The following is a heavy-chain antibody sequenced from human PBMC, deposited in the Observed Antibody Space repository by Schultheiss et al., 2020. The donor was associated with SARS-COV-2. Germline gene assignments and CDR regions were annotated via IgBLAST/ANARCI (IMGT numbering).Heavy chain of an antibody. J-gene: IGHJ6*02. CDR3: ARDPDGYLVYHHGMDV. Sequence: GESLKISCAASGFTFSNYGMHWVRQAPGKGLEWVAVIWYDGSNKYYADSVKGRFTISRDNSKNTVYLQLNSLRDEDTAVYYCARDPDGYLVYHHGMDVWGQGTTVTVSS. CDR1: GFTFSNYG. CDR2: IWYDGSNK. D-gene: IGHD5-24*01. V-gene: IGHV3-33*01.